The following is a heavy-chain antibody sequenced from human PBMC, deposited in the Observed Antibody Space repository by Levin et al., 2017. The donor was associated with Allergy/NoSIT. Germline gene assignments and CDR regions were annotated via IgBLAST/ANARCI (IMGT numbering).Heavy chain of an antibody. Sequence: GGSLRLSCAASGFTVSSNYMSWVRQAPGKGLEWVSVIYSGGSTYYADSVKGRFTISRDNSKNTLYLQMNSLRAEDTAVYYCASSVEMATTPDYWGQGTLVTVSS. CDR1: GFTVSSNY. CDR3: ASSVEMATTPDY. CDR2: IYSGGST. V-gene: IGHV3-53*01. D-gene: IGHD5-24*01. J-gene: IGHJ4*02.